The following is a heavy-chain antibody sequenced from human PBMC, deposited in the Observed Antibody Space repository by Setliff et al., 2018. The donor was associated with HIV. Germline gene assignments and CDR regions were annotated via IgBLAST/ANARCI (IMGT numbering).Heavy chain of an antibody. CDR2: IYYSGST. Sequence: SETLSLTCTVSDGSISSSVYYWSWIRQHPGKGLEWIGYIYYSGSTYYNPSLKSRVTMSVGTSKNQFSLKLSSVTAADTAVYYCASMYSNYGRYYYYYMDVWGRGATVTVS. D-gene: IGHD4-4*01. CDR1: DGSISSSVYY. V-gene: IGHV4-31*03. CDR3: ASMYSNYGRYYYYYMDV. J-gene: IGHJ6*03.